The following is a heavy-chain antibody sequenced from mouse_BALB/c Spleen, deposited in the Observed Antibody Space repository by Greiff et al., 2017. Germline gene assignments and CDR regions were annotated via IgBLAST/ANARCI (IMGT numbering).Heavy chain of an antibody. CDR3: AREVIATVVAPFDY. CDR1: GYTFTSYW. D-gene: IGHD1-1*01. V-gene: IGHV1-87*01. Sequence: VQLQQSGAELARPGASVKLSCKASGYTFTSYWMQWVKQRPGQGLEWIGAIYPGDGDTRYTQKFKGKATLTADKSSSTAYMQLSSLASEDSAVYNCAREVIATVVAPFDYWGQGTTLTVSS. J-gene: IGHJ2*01. CDR2: IYPGDGDT.